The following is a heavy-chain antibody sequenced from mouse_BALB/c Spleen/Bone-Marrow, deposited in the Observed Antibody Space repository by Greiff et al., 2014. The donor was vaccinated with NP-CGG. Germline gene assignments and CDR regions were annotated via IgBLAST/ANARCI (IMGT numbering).Heavy chain of an antibody. CDR3: ARYYRNDYFALDY. CDR2: IYPGDGDT. V-gene: IGHV1-80*01. D-gene: IGHD2-14*01. J-gene: IGHJ4*01. CDR1: GYAFSSYW. Sequence: QVQLQQSGAELVRPGSSVKISCKASGYAFSSYWMHWVKQRPGQGLEWIGQIYPGDGDTNYIGKFKGKATLTADKSSSTAYMQLSSLTSEDSAVYFCARYYRNDYFALDYWGQGTSVGVSS.